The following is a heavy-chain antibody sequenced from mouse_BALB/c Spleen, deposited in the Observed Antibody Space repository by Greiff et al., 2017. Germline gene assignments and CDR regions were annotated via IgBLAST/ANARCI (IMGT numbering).Heavy chain of an antibody. Sequence: VKVVESGPGLVAPSQSLSITCTVSGFSLSRYSVHWVRQPPGKGLEWLGMIWGGGSTDYNSALKSRLSISKDNSKSQVFLKMNSLQTDDTAMYYCASEDGYDVNYYAMDYWGQGTSVTVSS. V-gene: IGHV2-6-4*01. CDR1: GFSLSRYS. D-gene: IGHD2-2*01. J-gene: IGHJ4*01. CDR3: ASEDGYDVNYYAMDY. CDR2: IWGGGST.